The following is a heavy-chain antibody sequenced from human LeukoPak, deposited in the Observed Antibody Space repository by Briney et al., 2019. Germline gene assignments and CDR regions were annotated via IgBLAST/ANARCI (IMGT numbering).Heavy chain of an antibody. CDR1: GYTFTGYY. CDR2: INPNSGGT. J-gene: IGHJ4*02. D-gene: IGHD5-12*01. CDR3: ARGRHSTSGPSHY. V-gene: IGHV1-2*02. Sequence: ASVKVSCTASGYTFTGYYMHWVRQAPGQGLEWMGWINPNSGGTNYAQKFQGRVTMTRDTSISTAYMELSRLRSDDTAVYYCARGRHSTSGPSHYWGQGTLVTVSS.